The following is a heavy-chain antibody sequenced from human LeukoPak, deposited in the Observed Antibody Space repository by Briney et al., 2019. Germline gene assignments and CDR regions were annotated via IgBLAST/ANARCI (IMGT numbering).Heavy chain of an antibody. Sequence: PGGSLRLSCAASGFTFSSYSMNWVRQAPGKGLEWVSYISSSSSTIYYADSVKGRFTISRDNAKNSLYLQMNSLRAEDTAVYYCARVEKKLIVGSTNHWFDPWGQGTLVTVSS. D-gene: IGHD1-26*01. CDR2: ISSSSSTI. CDR3: ARVEKKLIVGSTNHWFDP. V-gene: IGHV3-48*01. J-gene: IGHJ5*02. CDR1: GFTFSSYS.